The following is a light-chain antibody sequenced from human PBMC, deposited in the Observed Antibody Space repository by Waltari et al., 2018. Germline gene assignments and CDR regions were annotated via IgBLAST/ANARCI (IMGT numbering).Light chain of an antibody. CDR3: QQYYSIPPVT. V-gene: IGKV1-NL1*01. CDR1: QGISNS. Sequence: DIQMTQSPSSMSASVGDRVAITCRASQGISNSLAWYQQQPGKAPKLLLYAASTLESGVPSRFSGSGSGTDYTRTISSLQPEDFATYYCQQYYSIPPVTFGPGTRVDFK. J-gene: IGKJ3*01. CDR2: AAS.